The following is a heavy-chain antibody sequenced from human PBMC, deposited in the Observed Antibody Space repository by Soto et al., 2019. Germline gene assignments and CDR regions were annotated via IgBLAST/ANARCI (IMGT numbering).Heavy chain of an antibody. CDR2: IYYRRST. CDR3: ARGGKAAAAAPDY. V-gene: IGHV4-31*03. Sequence: SETLSLTCTVSGGSISRGGYYWSWIRQHPGKGLEWIGYIYYRRSTYYNPSLKSRVTISVDTSKNQFSLKLSSVTAADTAVYYCARGGKAAAAAPDYWGQGTLVTVSS. J-gene: IGHJ4*02. CDR1: GGSISRGGYY. D-gene: IGHD6-13*01.